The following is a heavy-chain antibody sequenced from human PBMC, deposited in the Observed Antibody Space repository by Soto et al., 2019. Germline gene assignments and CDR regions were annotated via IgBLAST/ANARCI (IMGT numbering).Heavy chain of an antibody. D-gene: IGHD3-22*01. CDR2: IKQDGSEK. CDR3: ARVGPAGSSGYYYSTVLFDY. V-gene: IGHV3-7*05. Sequence: GGSLRLSCEASGFTFSSYLISWVRQTPGKGLEWVANIKQDGSEKYYVDSVKGRFTISRDNAKNSLYLQMNSLRAEDTAVYYCARVGPAGSSGYYYSTVLFDYWGQGTLVTVSS. CDR1: GFTFSSYL. J-gene: IGHJ4*02.